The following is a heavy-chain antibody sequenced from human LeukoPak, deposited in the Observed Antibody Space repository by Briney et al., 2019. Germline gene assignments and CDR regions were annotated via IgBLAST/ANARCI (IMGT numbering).Heavy chain of an antibody. Sequence: GGSLRLSCAASGFTFSSYSMNWVRQAPGKGLEWVSSISSSSSYIYYADPVKGRFTISRDNAKNSLYLQMNSLRAEDTAVYYCARVPAGTTRDFDYWGQGTLVTVSS. CDR1: GFTFSSYS. V-gene: IGHV3-21*01. D-gene: IGHD1-7*01. J-gene: IGHJ4*02. CDR2: ISSSSSYI. CDR3: ARVPAGTTRDFDY.